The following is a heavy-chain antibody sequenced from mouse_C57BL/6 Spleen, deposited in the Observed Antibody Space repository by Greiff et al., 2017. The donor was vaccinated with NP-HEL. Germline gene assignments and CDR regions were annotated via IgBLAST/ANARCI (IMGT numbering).Heavy chain of an antibody. Sequence: EVQRVESGPGLVKPSQSLSLTCSVTGYSITSGYYWNWIRQFPGNKLEWMGYISYDGSNNYNPSLKNRISITRDTSKNQFFLKLNSVTTEDTATYYCARDRGGGFAYWGQGTLVTVSA. CDR3: ARDRGGGFAY. CDR1: GYSITSGYY. CDR2: ISYDGSN. V-gene: IGHV3-6*01. J-gene: IGHJ3*01.